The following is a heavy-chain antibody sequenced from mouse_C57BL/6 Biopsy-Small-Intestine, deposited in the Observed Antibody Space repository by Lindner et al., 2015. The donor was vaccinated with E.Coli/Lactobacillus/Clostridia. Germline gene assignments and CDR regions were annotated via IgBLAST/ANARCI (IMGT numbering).Heavy chain of an antibody. CDR3: ARRIFYGSYYYFDY. J-gene: IGHJ2*01. D-gene: IGHD1-1*01. CDR1: GFTFNDYG. CDR2: ISSGSGTI. Sequence: VQLQESGGGLVKPGGSLKLSCAASGFTFNDYGMHWVRQAPEKGLEWVAYISSGSGTIYYADTVKGRFTISRDDAKNTLFLQMTSLRSEDTAMYYCARRIFYGSYYYFDYWGQGTTLTVSS. V-gene: IGHV5-17*01.